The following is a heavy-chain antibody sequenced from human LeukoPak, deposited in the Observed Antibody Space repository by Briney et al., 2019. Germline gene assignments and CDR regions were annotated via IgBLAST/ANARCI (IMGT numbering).Heavy chain of an antibody. D-gene: IGHD3-10*01. CDR2: IYHGGNT. CDR1: GGSISSGGSL. Sequence: SETLSLTCTVSGGSISSGGSLWSWISQHPGRCLEWLVYIYHGGNTYYNPSLKTRFTISVNTSKNQFSCKLSSVTAAAWPGAYFAKVRYYGSGEEIDTWGQGALVTVSS. J-gene: IGHJ5*02. CDR3: AKVRYYGSGEEIDT. V-gene: IGHV4-31*03.